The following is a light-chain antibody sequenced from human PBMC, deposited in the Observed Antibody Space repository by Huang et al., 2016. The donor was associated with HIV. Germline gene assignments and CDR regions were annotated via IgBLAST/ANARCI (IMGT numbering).Light chain of an antibody. CDR1: QGISSW. CDR3: QQANSVPYT. Sequence: DIQMTQSPSSVSASVVDRVTITCRASQGISSWLAWYQQKPGKAPKLLIYAASSWQTGVTSRFSGSGSGTHFTLTISSLQPEDFATYFCQQANSVPYTFGQGTKLEIK. J-gene: IGKJ2*01. V-gene: IGKV1D-12*01. CDR2: AAS.